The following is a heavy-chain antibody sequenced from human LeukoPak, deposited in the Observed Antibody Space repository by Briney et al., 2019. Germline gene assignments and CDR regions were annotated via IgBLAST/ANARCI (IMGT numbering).Heavy chain of an antibody. V-gene: IGHV3-15*07. J-gene: IGHJ4*02. CDR2: IKRKTDGGTT. D-gene: IGHD6-6*01. CDR3: TTEAYTNSHSPLNYFDF. CDR1: GFTFSNVW. Sequence: GGSLRLSCAASGFTFSNVWMNWVRQAPGKGLEWVGRIKRKTDGGTTDYAPPVKDRFAVSRDDSRNTLYLQMNSLKTEDTAVYYCTTEAYTNSHSPLNYFDFWGQGTLVTASS.